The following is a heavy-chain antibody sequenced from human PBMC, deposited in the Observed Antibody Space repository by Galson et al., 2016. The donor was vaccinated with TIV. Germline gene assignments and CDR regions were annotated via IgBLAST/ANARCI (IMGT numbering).Heavy chain of an antibody. D-gene: IGHD2-15*01. V-gene: IGHV3-30*02. CDR3: AKDLLPFCSGGTCHLYYYYYHGMDI. J-gene: IGHJ6*02. Sequence: CAASGFIFNNYAMRWVRQAPGRGLAWVAFILYDGSDISYADSVKGRFTISRDSSTLYLQMNSLRIEDTAIYYCAKDLLPFCSGGTCHLYYYYYHGMDIWGQGTTVTVSS. CDR1: GFIFNNYA. CDR2: ILYDGSDI.